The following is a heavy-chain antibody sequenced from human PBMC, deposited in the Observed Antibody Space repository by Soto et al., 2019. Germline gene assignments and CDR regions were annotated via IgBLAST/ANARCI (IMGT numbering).Heavy chain of an antibody. CDR3: ARQPMGVYAPEYWFDP. Sequence: QLQLQESGPGLVKPSETLSLTCTVSGGSISSSSYYWGWIRQPPGKGLEWLGTIYYSGYTYYNPSLKSRLTMSVDTSNNQFSLKLSSVTAADTAVYYCARQPMGVYAPEYWFDPWGQGTLVTVSS. CDR1: GGSISSSSYY. V-gene: IGHV4-39*01. J-gene: IGHJ5*02. CDR2: IYYSGYT. D-gene: IGHD2-8*02.